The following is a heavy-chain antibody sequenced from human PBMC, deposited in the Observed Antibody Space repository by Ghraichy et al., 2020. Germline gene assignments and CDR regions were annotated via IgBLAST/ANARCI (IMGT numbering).Heavy chain of an antibody. CDR2: ISYSGST. Sequence: SETLSLTCTVSGGSISGDSWSWIRQPPGKGLEWIGGISYSGSTDYNPSLKSRITISVDTSKNQFSLKLNSVTAADTAVYYCARGAHSNFDPWGQGTLVTVSS. CDR3: ARGAHSNFDP. V-gene: IGHV4-59*01. J-gene: IGHJ5*02. CDR1: GGSISGDS.